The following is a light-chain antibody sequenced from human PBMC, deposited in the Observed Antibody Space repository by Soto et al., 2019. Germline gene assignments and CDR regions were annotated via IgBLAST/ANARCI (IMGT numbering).Light chain of an antibody. V-gene: IGLV2-23*01. CDR2: EAS. CDR3: CSYAGSSTVL. Sequence: QSVLTQPASVSGSPGQSITISCTGTTSDVGSYNLVSWYQQHPGKAPKLMIYEASKRPSGVSHRFFGSKSGNTASLTISGLQTEDEADYYCCSYAGSSTVLFGGGTKLTVL. J-gene: IGLJ2*01. CDR1: TSDVGSYNL.